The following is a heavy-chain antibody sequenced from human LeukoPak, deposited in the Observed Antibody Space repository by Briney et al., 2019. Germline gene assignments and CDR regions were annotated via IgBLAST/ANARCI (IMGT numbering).Heavy chain of an antibody. J-gene: IGHJ4*02. V-gene: IGHV3-23*01. Sequence: GGSLRLSCAASGFTFSSYAMSWVRQAPGKGLEWVSAISGSGGGTYYADSVKGRFTISRDNSKNTLYLLMNSLRAEDAALYYCARIRSGYGSGWYGGDGFWGQGTLVTVPS. CDR1: GFTFSSYA. CDR3: ARIRSGYGSGWYGGDGF. D-gene: IGHD6-19*01. CDR2: ISGSGGGT.